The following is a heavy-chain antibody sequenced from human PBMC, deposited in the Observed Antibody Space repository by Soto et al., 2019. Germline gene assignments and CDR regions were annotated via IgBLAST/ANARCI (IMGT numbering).Heavy chain of an antibody. CDR2: IYSGGST. CDR1: GFTVRSNY. V-gene: IGHV3-53*01. J-gene: IGHJ6*02. CDR3: AREQAQESNDSSPSYYYGMDV. Sequence: PGGSLRLSCAASGFTVRSNYMSWVRQAPGKGLEWVSVIYSGGSTYYADSVKGRFTISRDNSKNTLYLQMNSRRAEDTAVYYCAREQAQESNDSSPSYYYGMDVWGQGTTVTVSS. D-gene: IGHD6-13*01.